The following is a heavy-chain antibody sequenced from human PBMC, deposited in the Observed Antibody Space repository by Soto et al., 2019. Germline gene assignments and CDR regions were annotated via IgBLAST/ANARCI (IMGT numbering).Heavy chain of an antibody. D-gene: IGHD3-3*01. Sequence: PGGSLRLSCAASGFTFSSYSMNWVRQAPGKGLEWVSYISSSSSTIYYADSVKGRFTISRDNAKNSLYLQMNSLRDEDTAVYYCARAGAEIDFWSGSYNWFDPWGQGTLVTVSS. V-gene: IGHV3-48*02. CDR3: ARAGAEIDFWSGSYNWFDP. J-gene: IGHJ5*02. CDR2: ISSSSSTI. CDR1: GFTFSSYS.